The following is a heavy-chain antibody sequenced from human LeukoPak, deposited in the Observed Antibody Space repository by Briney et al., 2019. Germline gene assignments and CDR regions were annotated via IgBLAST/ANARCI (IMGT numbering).Heavy chain of an antibody. CDR3: AKPALMSSGYYFDY. Sequence: GGSLRLSCAASGFIFNNYVMNWVRQAPGKGLEWVSATSGSGVSTYYADSVKGRFTISRDNSKNTLYLQMNSLRAEDTAVYYCAKPALMSSGYYFDYWGQGTLVTVSS. J-gene: IGHJ4*02. CDR1: GFIFNNYV. D-gene: IGHD3-22*01. V-gene: IGHV3-23*01. CDR2: TSGSGVST.